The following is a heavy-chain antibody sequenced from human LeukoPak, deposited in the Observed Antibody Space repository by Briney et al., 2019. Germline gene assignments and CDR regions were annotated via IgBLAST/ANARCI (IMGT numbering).Heavy chain of an antibody. CDR3: ARGTMEDSSGYFDAFDI. J-gene: IGHJ3*02. CDR1: GFTFSSYA. V-gene: IGHV3-23*01. CDR2: ISGSGAAT. D-gene: IGHD3-22*01. Sequence: GGSLRLSCAASGFTFSSYAMSWVRQAPGKGLEWVSVISGSGAATYYADSVKGRFTISRDNAKNSLYLQMNSLRAEDTAVYYCARGTMEDSSGYFDAFDIWGQGTMVTVSS.